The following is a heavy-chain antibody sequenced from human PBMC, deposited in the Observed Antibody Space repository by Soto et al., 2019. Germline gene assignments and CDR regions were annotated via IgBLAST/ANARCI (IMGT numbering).Heavy chain of an antibody. J-gene: IGHJ4*02. V-gene: IGHV4-39*01. CDR2: ISYSGRT. Sequence: NPSETLSLTCTVTGDSINSRGYYWGWIRQPPGKGLECIGSISYSGRTYNNPSLRSRVSMSIDTSKDQFSLKLKSVTAAETALYFCERQRPSVVTQAYFDVWGPGSLVTVAA. CDR1: GDSINSRGYY. D-gene: IGHD2-21*02. CDR3: ERQRPSVVTQAYFDV.